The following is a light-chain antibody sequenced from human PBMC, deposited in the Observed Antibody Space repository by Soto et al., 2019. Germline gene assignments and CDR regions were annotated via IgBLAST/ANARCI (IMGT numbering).Light chain of an antibody. J-gene: IGKJ5*01. Sequence: IQLHPSPYPLSAVVGDSVPITCRASQGIRSYLAWYQQKPGRAPKLLIYVASTLQSGVPSRFSGSGSGTEFALTISSLQPDDFATYYCQQYNTLVTFGQGTRLEI. CDR2: VAS. V-gene: IGKV1-9*01. CDR1: QGIRSY. CDR3: QQYNTLVT.